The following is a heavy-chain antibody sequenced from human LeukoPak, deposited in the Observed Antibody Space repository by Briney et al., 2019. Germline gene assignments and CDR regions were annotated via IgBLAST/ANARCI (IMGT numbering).Heavy chain of an antibody. CDR2: IRQDASAV. D-gene: IGHD3-22*01. J-gene: IGHJ4*02. V-gene: IGHV3-7*04. CDR3: ARWIHDSAAWRLDY. Sequence: GGALRLSCAASGFTFSNYYMSWVRQAPGKGLEWVANIRQDASAVFQVDSLKGRFTVSRDNTKNSLYLQMSSLRVEDTAVYYCARWIHDSAAWRLDYWGRGALVTVSS. CDR1: GFTFSNYY.